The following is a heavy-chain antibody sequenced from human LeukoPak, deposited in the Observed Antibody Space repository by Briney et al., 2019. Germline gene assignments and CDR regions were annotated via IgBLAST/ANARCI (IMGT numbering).Heavy chain of an antibody. CDR3: ARCPSYYYDSSGYYYDQHYYFDY. CDR2: IHYSGST. D-gene: IGHD3-22*01. CDR1: GGSINSYY. J-gene: IGHJ4*02. V-gene: IGHV4-59*01. Sequence: SETLSLTCTVSGGSINSYYWSWIRQPPGKGLEWIGYIHYSGSTNYNPSLKSRVTISVDTSKNHFSLKLSSVTAADTAVYYCARCPSYYYDSSGYYYDQHYYFDYWGQGTLVTVSS.